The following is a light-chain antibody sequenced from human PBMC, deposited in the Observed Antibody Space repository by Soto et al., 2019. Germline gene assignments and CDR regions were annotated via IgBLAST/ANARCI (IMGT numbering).Light chain of an antibody. V-gene: IGKV1-12*01. CDR2: TTS. Sequence: DIQMSQSPSFVSAAVGDRVTLTCRASQDIGNLLVWYQQKPGKAPTLLIYTTSKLQRGVPSRFSGSGSGTHFTLTISSLQPEDFATYYCQQDSSFPRTFGQGTKVE. J-gene: IGKJ1*01. CDR3: QQDSSFPRT. CDR1: QDIGNL.